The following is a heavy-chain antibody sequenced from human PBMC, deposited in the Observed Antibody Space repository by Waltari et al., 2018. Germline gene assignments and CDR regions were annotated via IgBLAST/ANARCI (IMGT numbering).Heavy chain of an antibody. CDR1: GFTFRNYE. CDR2: ISSGASTI. V-gene: IGHV3-48*03. J-gene: IGHJ4*01. CDR3: ARGEGGANEY. Sequence: EVQLVESGGGLVQPGGSLRLLCAASGFTFRNYEMNWVRQATGEGLEWVSYISSGASTIFYADSVKGRFTISRDNAKNSVYLEMNSLRADDTAIYYCARGEGGANEYWGQGTLVTVSS. D-gene: IGHD1-26*01.